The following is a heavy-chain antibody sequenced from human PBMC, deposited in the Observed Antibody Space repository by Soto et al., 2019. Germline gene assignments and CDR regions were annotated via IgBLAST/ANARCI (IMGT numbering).Heavy chain of an antibody. CDR3: ARERAFGESSPGYYYYGMDV. V-gene: IGHV4-4*02. CDR1: GGSISSSNW. CDR2: IYHSGST. D-gene: IGHD3-10*01. J-gene: IGHJ6*02. Sequence: QVQLQESGPGLVKPSGTLSLTCAVSGGSISSSNWWSWVRQTPGKGLEWIGEIYHSGSTNYNPSLKSRGTISVDKSKNQFSLKLSSVSAADTAVYYCARERAFGESSPGYYYYGMDVWGQGTTVTVSS.